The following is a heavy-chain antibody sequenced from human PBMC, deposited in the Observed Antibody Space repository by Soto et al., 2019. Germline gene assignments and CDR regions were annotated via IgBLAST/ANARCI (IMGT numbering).Heavy chain of an antibody. CDR2: IYYSGST. J-gene: IGHJ6*02. D-gene: IGHD3-3*01. Sequence: PSETLSLTCTVSGGSISSGGYYFIWIRQHPWNGLEWIGYIYYSGSTYYNPSLKSRVTISVDTSKNQFSLKLSSVTAADTAVYYCARDNTHPAYDFWSGPLGYYGMDVWGQGTTVTVSS. V-gene: IGHV4-31*03. CDR1: GGSISSGGYY. CDR3: ARDNTHPAYDFWSGPLGYYGMDV.